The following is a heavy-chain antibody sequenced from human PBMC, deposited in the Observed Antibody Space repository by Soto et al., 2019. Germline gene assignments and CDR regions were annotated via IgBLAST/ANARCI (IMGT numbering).Heavy chain of an antibody. Sequence: SETLSLTCAVYGGSFSGYYWSWIRQPPGKGLEWIGEINHSGSTNYNPSLKSRVTISVDTSKNQFSLKLSSVTAADTAVYYCARGLGYCSSTSCKGEDWFDPWGQGTLVTVSS. CDR2: INHSGST. V-gene: IGHV4-34*01. CDR3: ARGLGYCSSTSCKGEDWFDP. D-gene: IGHD2-2*01. J-gene: IGHJ5*02. CDR1: GGSFSGYY.